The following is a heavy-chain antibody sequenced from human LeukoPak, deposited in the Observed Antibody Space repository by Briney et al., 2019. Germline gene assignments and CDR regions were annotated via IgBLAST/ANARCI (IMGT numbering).Heavy chain of an antibody. Sequence: KPSETLSLTCTVSGGSISSYYWSWIRQPPGKGLEWIGYIYYSGSTNYNPSLKCRVTISVDTSKNQFSLKLSSVTAADTAVYYCARGILVGATLGPHTIDYWGQGTLVTVSS. CDR2: IYYSGST. D-gene: IGHD1-26*01. CDR3: ARGILVGATLGPHTIDY. CDR1: GGSISSYY. V-gene: IGHV4-59*01. J-gene: IGHJ4*02.